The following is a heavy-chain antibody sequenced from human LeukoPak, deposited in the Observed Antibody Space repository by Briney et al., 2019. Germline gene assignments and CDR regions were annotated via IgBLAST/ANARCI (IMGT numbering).Heavy chain of an antibody. D-gene: IGHD6-6*01. Sequence: GGSLRLSCAASGFTFDGYGMSWVRHAPGKGLEWVSGINWNGGSTGYADSVKGRFTISRDNAKNSLYLQMNSLRAEDTALYHCARGTIAASGYNWFDPWGQGTLVTVCS. J-gene: IGHJ5*02. CDR1: GFTFDGYG. V-gene: IGHV3-20*01. CDR3: ARGTIAASGYNWFDP. CDR2: INWNGGST.